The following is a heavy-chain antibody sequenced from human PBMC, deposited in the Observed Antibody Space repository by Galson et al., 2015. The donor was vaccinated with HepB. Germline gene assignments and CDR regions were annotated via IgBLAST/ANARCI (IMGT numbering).Heavy chain of an antibody. CDR3: ARDKSDQASREYVCRYSHYGLGV. V-gene: IGHV3-33*01. D-gene: IGHD2/OR15-2a*01. CDR2: IWFDGSNK. CDR1: GFNFGSFA. Sequence: SLRLSCAASGFNFGSFAMHWVRQAPGKGLEWVALIWFDGSNKFYADSVKGRFTISRDNSKNTLYLQMNSLRAGDTAVYYCARDKSDQASREYVCRYSHYGLGVWGQGTTVTVSS. J-gene: IGHJ6*02.